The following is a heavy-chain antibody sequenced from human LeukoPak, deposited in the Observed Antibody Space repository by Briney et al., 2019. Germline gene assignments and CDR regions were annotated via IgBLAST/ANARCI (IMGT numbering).Heavy chain of an antibody. V-gene: IGHV4-34*01. CDR2: INHSGST. Sequence: SETLSLTCAVYGGSFSGYYWSWIRQPPGKGLEWIGEINHSGSTNYNPSPKSRVTISVDTSKNQFSLKLSSVPAADTAVFYCARGTVTRYYYYYYMDVWGKGTTVTVPS. J-gene: IGHJ6*03. CDR3: ARGTVTRYYYYYYMDV. CDR1: GGSFSGYY. D-gene: IGHD4-17*01.